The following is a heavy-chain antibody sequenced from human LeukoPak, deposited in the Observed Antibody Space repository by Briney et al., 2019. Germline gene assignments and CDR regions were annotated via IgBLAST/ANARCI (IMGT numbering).Heavy chain of an antibody. CDR2: ISGSGGSA. D-gene: IGHD6-13*01. CDR3: AKGSRWDYYYYMDV. Sequence: GGSLRLSCAASGFTFSSYAMSWVRQAPGKGLEWVSAISGSGGSAYYADSVKGRFTISRDNSKNTLYLQMNSLRAEDTAVYYCAKGSRWDYYYYMDVWGKGTTVTVSS. J-gene: IGHJ6*03. CDR1: GFTFSSYA. V-gene: IGHV3-23*01.